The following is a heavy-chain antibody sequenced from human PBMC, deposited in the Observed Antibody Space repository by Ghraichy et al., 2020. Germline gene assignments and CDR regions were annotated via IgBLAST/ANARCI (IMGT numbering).Heavy chain of an antibody. J-gene: IGHJ4*02. CDR3: ARALWTFRSYYYDSSDYYFDY. Sequence: GGSLRLSCAASGFTFSDYYMSWIRQAPGKGLEWVSYISSSGSTIYYADSVKGRFTISRDNAKNSLYLQMNSLRAEDTAVYYCARALWTFRSYYYDSSDYYFDYWGQGTLVTVSS. CDR2: ISSSGSTI. D-gene: IGHD3-22*01. CDR1: GFTFSDYY. V-gene: IGHV3-11*01.